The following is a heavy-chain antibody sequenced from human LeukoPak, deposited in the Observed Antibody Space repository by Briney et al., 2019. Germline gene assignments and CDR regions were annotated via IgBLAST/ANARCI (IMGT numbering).Heavy chain of an antibody. Sequence: SETLSLTCAVSGGSISSGGYSWSWIRQPPGKGLEYIGYIYYSGSTYYTPSLKSRVSISADTSKNQFSLKLTSVAAADTAVYYCARIYYFDSSDYYNVAAFHIWGQGTMVTVSS. J-gene: IGHJ3*02. V-gene: IGHV4-30-4*07. D-gene: IGHD3-22*01. CDR2: IYYSGST. CDR1: GGSISSGGYS. CDR3: ARIYYFDSSDYYNVAAFHI.